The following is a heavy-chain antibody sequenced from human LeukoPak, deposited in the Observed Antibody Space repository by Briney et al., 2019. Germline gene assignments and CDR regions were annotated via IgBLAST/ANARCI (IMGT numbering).Heavy chain of an antibody. CDR2: ISSSSSYI. J-gene: IGHJ4*02. CDR1: GFTFSSYS. V-gene: IGHV3-21*01. Sequence: PGGSLRLSCAASGFTFSSYSMNWVRQAPGKGLEWVSSISSSSSYIHYADSVKGRFTISRDNAKNSLYLQMNSLRAEDTAVYYCARDRRDRGAYYFDYWGQGTLVTVSS. D-gene: IGHD5-24*01. CDR3: ARDRRDRGAYYFDY.